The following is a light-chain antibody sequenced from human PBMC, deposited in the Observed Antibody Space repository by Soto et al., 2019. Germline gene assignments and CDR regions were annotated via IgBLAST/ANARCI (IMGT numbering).Light chain of an antibody. J-gene: IGKJ1*01. CDR2: GAS. V-gene: IGKV3-20*01. CDR1: QSVSSNY. Sequence: DIVCTQSPGTLSLSPGQRSTLSCKASQSVSSNYLAWYQQKPGQAPRLLIHGASSRATGLPDRFSGSGSGTDFTLTISRLEPEDCTLYYCQQYGSSPWTFGQGTKVDI. CDR3: QQYGSSPWT.